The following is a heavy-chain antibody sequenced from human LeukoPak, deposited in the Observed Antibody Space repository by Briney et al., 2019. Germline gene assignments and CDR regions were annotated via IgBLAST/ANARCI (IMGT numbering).Heavy chain of an antibody. Sequence: PSETLSLTCAVSGVAFSNYYWSWVRQSPTKGLEWIGEINHSGYTNYNPSLKSRVTISIDTSKSQFSLMVTSVTAADTGVYYCTRAVAGHPDWGQGTLVTVAS. D-gene: IGHD6-19*01. CDR1: GVAFSNYY. V-gene: IGHV4-34*01. J-gene: IGHJ4*02. CDR2: INHSGYT. CDR3: TRAVAGHPD.